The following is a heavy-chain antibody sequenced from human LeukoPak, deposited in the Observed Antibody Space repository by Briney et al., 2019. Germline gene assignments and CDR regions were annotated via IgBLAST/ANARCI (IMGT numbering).Heavy chain of an antibody. V-gene: IGHV1-2*02. Sequence: ASVKVSCKASGYTFTGYYMHWVRQAPGQGLEWMGWINPNSGGTNYAQKFQGRVTMTRDTSISTAYMELSRLRSDDTAVYYCAXLGXLRGTKRAFDIWGQGTMVTVSS. CDR3: AXLGXLRGTKRAFDI. J-gene: IGHJ3*02. D-gene: IGHD3-10*01. CDR2: INPNSGGT. CDR1: GYTFTGYY.